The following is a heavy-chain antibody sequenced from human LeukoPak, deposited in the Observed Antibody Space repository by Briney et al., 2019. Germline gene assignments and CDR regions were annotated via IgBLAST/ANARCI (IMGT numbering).Heavy chain of an antibody. Sequence: GVSLRLSCVASGFTFSVYWMSWVGQAPGKGLEGVANIKEDGSEKYYVDSVKGRFTISRDNAKNSLYLQMSSLRAEDTAVYYCARGGSWFAPWGQGTLVTVSS. CDR1: GFTFSVYW. CDR3: ARGGSWFAP. CDR2: IKEDGSEK. D-gene: IGHD3-10*01. J-gene: IGHJ5*02. V-gene: IGHV3-7*01.